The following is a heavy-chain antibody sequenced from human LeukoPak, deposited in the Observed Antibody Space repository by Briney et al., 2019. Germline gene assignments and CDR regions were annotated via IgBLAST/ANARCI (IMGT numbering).Heavy chain of an antibody. V-gene: IGHV1-8*03. J-gene: IGHJ3*02. D-gene: IGHD6-13*01. Sequence: ASVKVSCKASGYTFTSYDINWVRQATGQGLEWMGWMNPNSGNTGYAQKFQGRVTITRNTSISTAYMELSSLRSEDTAVYYCARGSVAAADYAFDIWGQGTMVTVSS. CDR1: GYTFTSYD. CDR2: MNPNSGNT. CDR3: ARGSVAAADYAFDI.